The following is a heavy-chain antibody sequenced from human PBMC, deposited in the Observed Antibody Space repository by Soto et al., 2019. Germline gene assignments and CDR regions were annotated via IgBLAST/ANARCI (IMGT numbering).Heavy chain of an antibody. Sequence: SETLSLTCDVYGGSFSGYFWNWIRQSPGKGLEWIGKVNHNGRNNYNPSLKSRVTISLDMSKKQISLKLTSVTAADTAVYYCARGGSSDWKVAFDFWGKGTIVTGS. D-gene: IGHD1-1*01. CDR2: VNHNGRN. V-gene: IGHV4-34*01. CDR3: ARGGSSDWKVAFDF. J-gene: IGHJ3*01. CDR1: GGSFSGYF.